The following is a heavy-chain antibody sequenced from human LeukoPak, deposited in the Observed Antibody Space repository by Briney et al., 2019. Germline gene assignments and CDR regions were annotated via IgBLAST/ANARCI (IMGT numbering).Heavy chain of an antibody. J-gene: IGHJ6*02. D-gene: IGHD6-13*01. CDR1: GFTFSSYG. CDR2: IWYDGSNK. V-gene: IGHV3-33*06. Sequence: GGSLRLSCAASGFTFSSYGMHWVRQAPGKGLEWVAVIWYDGSNKYYADSVKGRFTISKDNSKNTVYLQMSSPRVDDTAVYYCAKAASSSWPSYYYGMDVWGQGTTVTVSS. CDR3: AKAASSSWPSYYYGMDV.